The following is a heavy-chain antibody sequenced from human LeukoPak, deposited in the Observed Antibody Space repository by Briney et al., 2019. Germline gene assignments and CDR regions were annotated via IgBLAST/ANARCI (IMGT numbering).Heavy chain of an antibody. CDR2: IYYSGST. CDR3: AADWPEGMDV. V-gene: IGHV4-39*01. CDR1: GGSISSSSYY. D-gene: IGHD3-9*01. J-gene: IGHJ6*02. Sequence: SETLSLTCTVSGGSISSSSYYWGWIHQPSGKGLEWIGSIYYSGSTYYNPSLKSRVTISVDTSKNQFSLKLSSVTAADTAVYYCAADWPEGMDVWGQGTTVTVSS.